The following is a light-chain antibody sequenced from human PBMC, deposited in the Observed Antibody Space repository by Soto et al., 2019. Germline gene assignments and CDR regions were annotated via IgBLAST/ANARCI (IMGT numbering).Light chain of an antibody. V-gene: IGKV3-15*01. CDR3: QPYGDWPLT. CDR1: QSVGNN. CDR2: ATS. Sequence: EIVLTQSPATLSVSPGERATLSCRASQSVGNNFAWYQQKPGQAPRLLIFATSTRATGVPARFSGSGSGTEFNLTISCLQSEDFAVYYCQPYGDWPLTFGGGAKVEIE. J-gene: IGKJ4*01.